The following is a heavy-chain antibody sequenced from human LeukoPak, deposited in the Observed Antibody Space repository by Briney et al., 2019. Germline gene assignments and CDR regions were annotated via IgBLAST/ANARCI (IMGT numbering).Heavy chain of an antibody. J-gene: IGHJ5*02. Sequence: GGSLRLSCAASGFTFNSYAMSWVRQAPGKGREWSPAISGSGGSTYYADSVKGRFTISRDNSKNTLYLQMNSLRADDTAVYYCARDRGSWYNWFDPWGQGTLVTVSS. CDR1: GFTFNSYA. V-gene: IGHV3-23*01. D-gene: IGHD2-15*01. CDR2: ISGSGGST. CDR3: ARDRGSWYNWFDP.